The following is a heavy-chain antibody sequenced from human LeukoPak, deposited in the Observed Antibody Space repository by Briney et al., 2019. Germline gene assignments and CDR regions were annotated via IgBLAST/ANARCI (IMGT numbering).Heavy chain of an antibody. V-gene: IGHV4-39*01. CDR3: ARLAAMVRGVPGY. CDR2: IYYSGST. CDR1: GGSISSSSYY. Sequence: SETLSLTCTVSGGSISSSSYYWGWIRQPPGKRLEWIGSIYYSGSTYYNPSLKSRVTISVDTSKNQFSLKLSSVTAADTAVYYCARLAAMVRGVPGYWGQGTLVTVSS. D-gene: IGHD3-10*01. J-gene: IGHJ4*02.